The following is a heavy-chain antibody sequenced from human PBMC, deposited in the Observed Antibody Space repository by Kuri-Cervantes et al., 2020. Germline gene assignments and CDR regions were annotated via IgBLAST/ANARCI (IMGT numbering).Heavy chain of an antibody. D-gene: IGHD6-6*01. V-gene: IGHV1-2*02. Sequence: ASVKVSCKASGYTFTSYYMHWVRQAPGQGLEWMGWINPNSGGTNYAQKFQGRVTMTRDTSISTAYMELSRLRSDDTAVYYCATEYSSSSPFDYWGQGTLVTVSS. CDR3: ATEYSSSSPFDY. CDR2: INPNSGGT. J-gene: IGHJ4*02. CDR1: GYTFTSYY.